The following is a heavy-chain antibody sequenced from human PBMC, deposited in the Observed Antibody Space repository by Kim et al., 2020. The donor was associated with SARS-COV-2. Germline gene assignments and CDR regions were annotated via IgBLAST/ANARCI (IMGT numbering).Heavy chain of an antibody. D-gene: IGHD1-7*01. CDR2: ISAYNGNT. Sequence: ASVKVSCKASGYTFTSYGISWVRQAPGQGLEWMGWISAYNGNTNYAQKLQGRVTMTTDTSTSTAYMELRSLRSDDTAVYYCARDYVLELGGTWFDPWGQGTLVTVSS. V-gene: IGHV1-18*04. CDR1: GYTFTSYG. CDR3: ARDYVLELGGTWFDP. J-gene: IGHJ5*02.